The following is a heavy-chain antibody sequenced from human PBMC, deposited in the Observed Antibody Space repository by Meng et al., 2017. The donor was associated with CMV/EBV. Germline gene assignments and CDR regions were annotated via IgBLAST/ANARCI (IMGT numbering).Heavy chain of an antibody. CDR3: ARDVLRFLEYGGMDV. CDR2: ISWNSGSI. Sequence: SLKISCAASGFTFDDYAMHWVRQAPGKGLEWVSGISWNSGSIGYADSVKGRFTISRDNAKNSLYLQMNSLRAEDTALYYCARDVLRFLEYGGMDVWGQGTTVTVSS. D-gene: IGHD3-3*01. V-gene: IGHV3-9*01. J-gene: IGHJ6*02. CDR1: GFTFDDYA.